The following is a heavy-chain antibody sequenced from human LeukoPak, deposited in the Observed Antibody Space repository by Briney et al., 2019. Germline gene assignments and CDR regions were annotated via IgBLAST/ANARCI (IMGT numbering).Heavy chain of an antibody. V-gene: IGHV4-39*01. CDR3: ARRSGLVGDPARFDF. Sequence: PSETLSLTCTVPSGSIISSSYYWGWIRQPPGKGLEYIASMYYTGSTYYNPSLKSRVTMSVDTSKNQFSLKLSSVTAADTAVYYCARRSGLVGDPARFDFWGQGALVTVSS. D-gene: IGHD3-16*01. CDR1: SGSIISSSYY. CDR2: MYYTGST. J-gene: IGHJ4*02.